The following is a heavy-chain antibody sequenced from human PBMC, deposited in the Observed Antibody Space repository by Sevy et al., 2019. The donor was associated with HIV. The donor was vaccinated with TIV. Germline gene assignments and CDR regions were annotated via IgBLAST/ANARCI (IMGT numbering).Heavy chain of an antibody. CDR3: ANPRASGWNEGTGGYFDV. CDR2: INSTGST. V-gene: IGHV4-39*01. Sequence: SETLSLSCTVSGGSMTTSSYYWGWIRQPPGKELEWIVSINSTGSTSSNPSHRSRVFVSADTYKKQFFLKLDSVSAADTAVYYCANPRASGWNEGTGGYFDVWGRGTLVTVSS. D-gene: IGHD6-19*01. CDR1: GGSMTTSSYY. J-gene: IGHJ2*01.